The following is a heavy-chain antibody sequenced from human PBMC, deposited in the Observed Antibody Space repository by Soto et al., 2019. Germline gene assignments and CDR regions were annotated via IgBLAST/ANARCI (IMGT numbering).Heavy chain of an antibody. Sequence: EMQLVESGGGLVQPGGSLRLSCVASGFRLSNHFMNWVRQAPGKGLEWVATIKEEGREKYYVESVEGRFTISRDNAKNSLYLEVSNVRDGDTAVYYCARPRFRGMDVWGQGTTVTVSS. CDR1: GFRLSNHF. D-gene: IGHD3-10*01. V-gene: IGHV3-7*03. CDR3: ARPRFRGMDV. CDR2: IKEEGREK. J-gene: IGHJ6*02.